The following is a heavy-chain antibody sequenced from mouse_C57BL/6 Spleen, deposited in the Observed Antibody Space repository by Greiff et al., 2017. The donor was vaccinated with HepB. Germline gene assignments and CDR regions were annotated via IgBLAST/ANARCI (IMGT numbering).Heavy chain of an antibody. D-gene: IGHD1-1*01. CDR2: INPSSGYT. J-gene: IGHJ2*01. CDR1: GYTFTSYW. Sequence: QVQLQQSGAELAKPGASVKLSCKASGYTFTSYWMHWVKQRPGQGLEWIGYINPSSGYTKYNQKFKDKATLTADKSSSTAYMQLSSLTSEDSAVYNCARDYYGSSYVCFDYWGQGTTLTVSS. V-gene: IGHV1-7*01. CDR3: ARDYYGSSYVCFDY.